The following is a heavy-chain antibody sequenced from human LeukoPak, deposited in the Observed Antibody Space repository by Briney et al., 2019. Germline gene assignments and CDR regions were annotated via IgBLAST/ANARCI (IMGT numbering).Heavy chain of an antibody. V-gene: IGHV3-7*01. D-gene: IGHD2-15*01. CDR2: IKPDGSQK. Sequence: PGGSLRLSCAASGFIFSHYWMSWVRQAPGKGLERVANIKPDGSQKDYVDSVKGRFTISRDNAKNSLYLQMGSLRAEDTAMYYCAREDMWAFDMWGQGTMVTVSS. J-gene: IGHJ3*02. CDR3: AREDMWAFDM. CDR1: GFIFSHYW.